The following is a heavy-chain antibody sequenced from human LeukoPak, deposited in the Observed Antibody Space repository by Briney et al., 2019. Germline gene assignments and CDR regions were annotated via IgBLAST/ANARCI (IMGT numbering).Heavy chain of an antibody. CDR2: ISGSGGST. CDR1: GLTFSSYA. CDR3: AKAPDYRAPNGYFDP. D-gene: IGHD4-11*01. J-gene: IGHJ5*02. Sequence: GGSLRLSCAVSGLTFSSYAMSWVRQAPGRGLEWVSGISGSGGSTIYAESVKGRFTISRDNSKNTLFLQMNSLGAEDTAAYYCAKAPDYRAPNGYFDPWGQGTLVTVSS. V-gene: IGHV3-23*01.